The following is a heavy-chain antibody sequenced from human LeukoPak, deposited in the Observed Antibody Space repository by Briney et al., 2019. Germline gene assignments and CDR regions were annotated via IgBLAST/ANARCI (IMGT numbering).Heavy chain of an antibody. J-gene: IGHJ3*02. D-gene: IGHD6-6*01. CDR1: GYTFTSYA. V-gene: IGHV1-3*01. CDR3: AKAGPYSSYHPNAFDI. CDR2: INAGNGNT. Sequence: ASVKVSCKASGYTFTSYAMHWVRQAPGQRLEWMGWINAGNGNTKYSQKFQGRVTITRDTSASTAYMELSSLRSEDTAVYYCAKAGPYSSYHPNAFDIWGQGTMVTVSS.